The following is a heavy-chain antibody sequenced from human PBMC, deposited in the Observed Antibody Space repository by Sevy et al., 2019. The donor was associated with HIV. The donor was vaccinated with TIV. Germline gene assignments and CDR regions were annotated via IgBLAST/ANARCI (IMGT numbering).Heavy chain of an antibody. Sequence: GGSLRLSCAASGFTFSSYSMNWVRQAPGKGLEWVSSISSSSYIYYADSVKGRFTISRDNAKNSLYLQMNSLRAEDTAVYYCASHTGASGKFDYWGQGTLVTVSS. CDR2: ISSSSYI. V-gene: IGHV3-21*01. CDR1: GFTFSSYS. J-gene: IGHJ4*02. CDR3: ASHTGASGKFDY. D-gene: IGHD1-1*01.